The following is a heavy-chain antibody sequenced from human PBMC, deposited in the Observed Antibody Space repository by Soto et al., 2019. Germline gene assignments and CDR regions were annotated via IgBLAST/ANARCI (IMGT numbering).Heavy chain of an antibody. D-gene: IGHD3-3*01. Sequence: QVQLVESGGGVVQPGRSLRLSCAASGFTFSSYCMHWVRQAPGKGLEWVAVISYDGSNKYYADSVKGRFTISRDNSKNTLYRLMNSLRAEDTAVYYCAKIGHDDFWRSSGMDVWGQGTTVTVSS. CDR2: ISYDGSNK. CDR3: AKIGHDDFWRSSGMDV. J-gene: IGHJ6*02. V-gene: IGHV3-30*18. CDR1: GFTFSSYC.